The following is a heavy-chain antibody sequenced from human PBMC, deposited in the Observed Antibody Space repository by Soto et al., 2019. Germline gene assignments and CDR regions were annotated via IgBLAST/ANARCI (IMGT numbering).Heavy chain of an antibody. CDR1: GYKFTAYY. V-gene: IGHV1-2*02. Sequence: ASVKVSCKASGYKFTAYYMHWVRQAPGQGLEWMGWINPGSGATSYAQTFQGRVTMTTNTSISTAYMELSSLRSEDTAVYYCARGGSPIGYSSRAGFDYWGQGTLVTVSS. CDR3: ARGGSPIGYSSRAGFDY. CDR2: INPGSGAT. J-gene: IGHJ4*02. D-gene: IGHD6-13*01.